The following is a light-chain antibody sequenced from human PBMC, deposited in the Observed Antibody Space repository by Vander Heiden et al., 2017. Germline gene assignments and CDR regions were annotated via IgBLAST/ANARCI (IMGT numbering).Light chain of an antibody. CDR3: SSYTAVNTLV. Sequence: QSALSQPAPVSGAPGQSITISCTGRTTDVSAYNYVSWYQQHPGKAPRLLIYDVRTRPSAVSDRFSGSKSGITASLTVSGRQEEDEAHYYCSSYTAVNTLVFGPGTQGTVL. V-gene: IGLV2-14*03. CDR2: DVR. J-gene: IGLJ1*01. CDR1: TTDVSAYNY.